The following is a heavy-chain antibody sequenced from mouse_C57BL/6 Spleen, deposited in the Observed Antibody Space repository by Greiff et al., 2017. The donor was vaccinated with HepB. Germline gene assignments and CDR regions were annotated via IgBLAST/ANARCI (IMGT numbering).Heavy chain of an antibody. J-gene: IGHJ2*01. CDR1: GFNIKDDY. V-gene: IGHV14-4*01. CDR2: IDPENGDT. D-gene: IGHD1-1*01. CDR3: TTFAYYSGSSLFDY. Sequence: EVQLQQSGAELVRPGASVKLSCTASGFNIKDDYMHWVKQRPEQGLEWIGWIDPENGDTEYASKFQGKATITADTSSNTAYLQLSSLTSEDTAVYYCTTFAYYSGSSLFDYWGQGTTLTVSS.